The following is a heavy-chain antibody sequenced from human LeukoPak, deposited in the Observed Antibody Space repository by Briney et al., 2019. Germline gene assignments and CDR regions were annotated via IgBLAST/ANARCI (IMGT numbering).Heavy chain of an antibody. CDR3: AKDRDIILMGHGMDV. V-gene: IGHV3-30*02. D-gene: IGHD3-10*01. J-gene: IGHJ6*02. Sequence: GGSLRLSCAASGFTFSTYGIHWARQAPGKGLEWVAFIRYDGSKTHYADSVKGRFTISRDNSKNMVYLQMNNLRAEDTAVYYCAKDRDIILMGHGMDVWGQGTTVTVSS. CDR2: IRYDGSKT. CDR1: GFTFSTYG.